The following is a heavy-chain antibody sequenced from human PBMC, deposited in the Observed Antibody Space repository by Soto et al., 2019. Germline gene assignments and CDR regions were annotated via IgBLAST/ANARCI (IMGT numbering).Heavy chain of an antibody. V-gene: IGHV1-69*01. Sequence: KVSCKASGGTFSSYAISWVRQAPGQGLEWMGGIIPIFGTANYAQKFQGRVTITADESTSTAYMELSSLRSEDTAVYYCARDRYYDILTGYYTSNWFDPWGQGTLVTVSS. CDR2: IIPIFGTA. CDR3: ARDRYYDILTGYYTSNWFDP. CDR1: GGTFSSYA. J-gene: IGHJ5*02. D-gene: IGHD3-9*01.